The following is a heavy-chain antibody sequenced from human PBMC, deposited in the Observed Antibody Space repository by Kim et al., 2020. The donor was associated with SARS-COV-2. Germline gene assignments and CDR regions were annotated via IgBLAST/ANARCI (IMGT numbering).Heavy chain of an antibody. Sequence: YAQKLQGRVTMTTDTSTSTAYMELRSLRSDDTAVYYCATPGVVTSDAFDIWGQGTMVTVSS. CDR3: ATPGVVTSDAFDI. D-gene: IGHD3-3*01. J-gene: IGHJ3*02. V-gene: IGHV1-18*01.